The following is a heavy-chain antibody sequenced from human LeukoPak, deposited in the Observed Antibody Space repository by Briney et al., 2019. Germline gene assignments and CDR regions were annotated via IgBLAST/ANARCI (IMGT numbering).Heavy chain of an antibody. CDR2: IYSGDST. Sequence: GGSLRLSCAASGFTVSRNNLIWVRQPPGKGLEWVSVIYSGDSTYYAESVQGRFTISRDRTKNTVYLQMNSLRAEDTAVYYCASGGHGGGWSNFEYRGQGTLVTVSS. V-gene: IGHV3-53*01. CDR3: ASGGHGGGWSNFEY. J-gene: IGHJ4*02. CDR1: GFTVSRNN. D-gene: IGHD6-19*01.